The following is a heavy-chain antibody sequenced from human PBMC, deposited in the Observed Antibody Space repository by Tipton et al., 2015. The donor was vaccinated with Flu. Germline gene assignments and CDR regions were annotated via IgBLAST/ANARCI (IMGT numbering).Heavy chain of an antibody. J-gene: IGHJ3*02. D-gene: IGHD6-25*01. CDR3: ARDERSAFHI. Sequence: LRLSCTVSGGSTSTINYYWSWIRLPPGKGLQWIGDVYYSGTTNYNPSLKSRLTIELDTSKNQFALKLSSVTAADTAFYYCARDERSAFHIWGQGTTVTVSS. CDR2: VYYSGTT. V-gene: IGHV4-61*01. CDR1: GGSTSTINYY.